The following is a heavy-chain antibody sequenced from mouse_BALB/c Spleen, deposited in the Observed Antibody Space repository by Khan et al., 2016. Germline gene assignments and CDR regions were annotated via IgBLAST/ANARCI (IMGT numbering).Heavy chain of an antibody. CDR2: IFPGSGST. CDR1: GYTFTDYY. CDR3: AGSYYGYFAMDY. V-gene: IGHV1-77*01. D-gene: IGHD1-2*01. J-gene: IGHJ4*01. Sequence: QVQLQQSGTELPRPGASVKLSCKASGYTFTDYYLHWVMQRTGQGLEWIGEIFPGSGSTYYNEKFKGKASLTADTSSSTAYMQLSSLTSEDSAVYFCAGSYYGYFAMDYWGHGASVTVSS.